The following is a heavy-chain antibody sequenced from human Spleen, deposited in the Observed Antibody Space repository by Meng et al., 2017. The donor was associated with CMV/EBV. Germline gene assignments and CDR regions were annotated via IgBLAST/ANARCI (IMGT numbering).Heavy chain of an antibody. CDR1: GFTFSSYW. CDR3: ARDERTYDDFWSGYYTGDYYYGMDV. Sequence: GESLKISCAASGFTFSSYWMHWVRQAPGKGLVWVSRINSDGSSTSYADSVKGRFTISRDNAKNTLYLQMNSLRAEDTAVYYCARDERTYDDFWSGYYTGDYYYGMDVWGQGTTVTVSS. D-gene: IGHD3-3*01. J-gene: IGHJ6*02. V-gene: IGHV3-74*01. CDR2: INSDGSST.